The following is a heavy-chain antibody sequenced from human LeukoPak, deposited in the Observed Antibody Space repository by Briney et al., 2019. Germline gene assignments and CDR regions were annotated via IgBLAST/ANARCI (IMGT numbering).Heavy chain of an antibody. CDR3: ARRAYSHEWFDP. J-gene: IGHJ5*02. D-gene: IGHD5-12*01. V-gene: IGHV5-51*01. CDR2: IYPGDSDT. CDR1: GYTFTNYW. Sequence: GESLKISCKASGYTFTNYWIGWVRQVPGKGLEWMGTIYPGDSDTRYSPSFQGQVTISADKSISTAYLQWTSLRASDTAMYYCARRAYSHEWFDPWGQGTLVTVSS.